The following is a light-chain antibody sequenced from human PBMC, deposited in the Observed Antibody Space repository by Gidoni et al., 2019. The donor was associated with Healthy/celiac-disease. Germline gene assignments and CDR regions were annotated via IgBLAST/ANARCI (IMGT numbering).Light chain of an antibody. V-gene: IGKV4-1*01. Sequence: DILITQPPDYLAESLGERATIHCKSTKSVLYSSNNKNYLAWYQQKPGQPPTLLIYWASTRESGVPDRFSGSGSGTDFTLTISSLQAEDVAVYYCQQYYSTPWTFGQGTKVEIK. CDR1: KSVLYSSNNKNY. CDR2: WAS. CDR3: QQYYSTPWT. J-gene: IGKJ1*01.